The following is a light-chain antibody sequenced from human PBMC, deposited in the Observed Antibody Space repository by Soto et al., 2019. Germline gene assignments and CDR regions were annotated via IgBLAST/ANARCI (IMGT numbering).Light chain of an antibody. CDR2: GAS. CDR1: QSVSSN. J-gene: IGKJ1*01. Sequence: EIEMTQSPATLSVSPGERATLSCRASQSVSSNLAWYQQKPGQAPRLLIYGASTRATGIPARFSGSGSGTEFTLTISSLQSEDFAVYYCQQYNNWPPWTFGQGTKVKIK. V-gene: IGKV3-15*01. CDR3: QQYNNWPPWT.